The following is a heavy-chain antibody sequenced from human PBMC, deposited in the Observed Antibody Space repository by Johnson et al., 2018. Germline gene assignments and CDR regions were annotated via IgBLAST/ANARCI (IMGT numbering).Heavy chain of an antibody. CDR2: IWYDGSNK. V-gene: IGHV3-33*01. Sequence: QVQLVESGGGVVQPGRSLRLSCAASGFSFSSYGMHWVRQAPGKGLEWVAVIWYDGSNKYYADSVKGRFTISRDNSKNTLYLQMNSLRAEDTAVYYCASDRSDSSGYWPVKIWGQGTMVTFSS. D-gene: IGHD3-22*01. J-gene: IGHJ3*02. CDR1: GFSFSSYG. CDR3: ASDRSDSSGYWPVKI.